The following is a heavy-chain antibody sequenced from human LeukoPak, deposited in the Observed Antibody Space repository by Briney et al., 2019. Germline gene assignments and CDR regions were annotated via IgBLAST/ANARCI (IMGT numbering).Heavy chain of an antibody. J-gene: IGHJ4*02. V-gene: IGHV4-39*01. CDR3: ARSAVDFWSGYYYYFDY. D-gene: IGHD3-3*01. CDR2: IYYSGST. CDR1: GGSISGSSYY. Sequence: SETLSLTCTVSGGSISGSSYYWGWIRQPPGKGLEWIGSIYYSGSTYYNPSLKSRVTISVDTSKNQFSLKLSSVTAADTAVYYCARSAVDFWSGYYYYFDYWGQGTLVTVSS.